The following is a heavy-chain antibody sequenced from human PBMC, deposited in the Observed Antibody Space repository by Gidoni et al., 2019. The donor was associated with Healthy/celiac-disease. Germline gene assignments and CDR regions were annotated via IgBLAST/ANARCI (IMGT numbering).Heavy chain of an antibody. CDR1: GFTVSSNY. J-gene: IGHJ4*02. Sequence: EVQLVESGGGLIQPGGSLRLSCAASGFTVSSNYMSWVRRAPGKGLGWFPVIYSGGSTYYADSVKGRFTISRDNSKNTLSLQMNSLRAEDTAVYYCARLTGYSSGWPYYFDYWGQGTLVTVSS. D-gene: IGHD6-19*01. CDR3: ARLTGYSSGWPYYFDY. CDR2: IYSGGST. V-gene: IGHV3-53*01.